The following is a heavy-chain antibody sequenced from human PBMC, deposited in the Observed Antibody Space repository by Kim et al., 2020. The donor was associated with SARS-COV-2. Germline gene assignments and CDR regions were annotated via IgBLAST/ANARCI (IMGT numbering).Heavy chain of an antibody. V-gene: IGHV4-4*07. CDR3: ASYQLLYSYDAFDI. CDR2: IYTSGST. CDR1: GGSISSYY. Sequence: SETLSLTCTVSGGSISSYYWSWIRQPAGKGLEWIGRIYTSGSTNYNPSLKSRVTMSVDTSKNQFSLKLSSVTAADTAVYYCASYQLLYSYDAFDIWGQGTMVTVSS. D-gene: IGHD2-2*02. J-gene: IGHJ3*02.